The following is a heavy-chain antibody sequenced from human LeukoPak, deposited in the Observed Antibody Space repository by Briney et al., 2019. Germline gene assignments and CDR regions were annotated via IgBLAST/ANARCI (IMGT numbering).Heavy chain of an antibody. V-gene: IGHV3-15*01. J-gene: IGHJ6*02. CDR2: IKSKTDGGTT. D-gene: IGHD1-1*01. CDR1: EFTFSNAW. CDR3: TTGTQLSYYYGMDV. Sequence: PGGSLRLSCAASEFTFSNAWMSWVRQAPGKGLEWVGRIKSKTDGGTTDYAAPVEGRFTISRDDSKNTLYLQMNSLKTEDTAVYYCTTGTQLSYYYGMDVWGQGTTVTVSS.